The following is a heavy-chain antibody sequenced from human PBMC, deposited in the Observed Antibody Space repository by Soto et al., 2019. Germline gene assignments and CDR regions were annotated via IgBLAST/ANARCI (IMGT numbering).Heavy chain of an antibody. D-gene: IGHD3-10*01. Sequence: QLQLQESGSGLVKPSQTLSLTCAVSGGSISSGGYFWSWIRQPPGKGLEWIGYIYHSGSTYYNPSRXSXFTISVDRSKNQLSLKLSSVTAADTAVYYCARGLGPWGQGTLVTVSS. J-gene: IGHJ5*02. CDR3: ARGLGP. CDR2: IYHSGST. CDR1: GGSISSGGYF. V-gene: IGHV4-30-2*01.